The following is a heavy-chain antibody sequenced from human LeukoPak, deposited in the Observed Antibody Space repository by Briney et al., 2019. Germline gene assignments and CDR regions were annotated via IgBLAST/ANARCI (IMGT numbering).Heavy chain of an antibody. D-gene: IGHD3-16*02. J-gene: IGHJ6*03. Sequence: GASVKVSCKASGYTFTSYDINWVRQATGQGLEWMGWMNPNSGNTGYAQKFQGRVTMTRNTSISTAYMELSSLRSEDTAVYYCARYALRLGELSFGYYYYMDVWGKGTTVTISS. V-gene: IGHV1-8*01. CDR3: ARYALRLGELSFGYYYYMDV. CDR2: MNPNSGNT. CDR1: GYTFTSYD.